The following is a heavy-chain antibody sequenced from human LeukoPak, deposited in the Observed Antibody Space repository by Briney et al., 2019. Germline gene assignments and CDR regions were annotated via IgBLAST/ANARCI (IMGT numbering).Heavy chain of an antibody. D-gene: IGHD6-19*01. J-gene: IGHJ4*02. CDR2: INPGSGKT. CDR3: ARVFGQWLAVD. Sequence: GASVKVSCKASGYSFTTDDINWVRQASGRGLEWMGFINPGSGKTRYPQKFQGRVTMTRDTSINTVYMVLSSLRSEDTATYYCARVFGQWLAVDWGQGTPVIVSS. CDR1: GYSFTTDD. V-gene: IGHV1-8*01.